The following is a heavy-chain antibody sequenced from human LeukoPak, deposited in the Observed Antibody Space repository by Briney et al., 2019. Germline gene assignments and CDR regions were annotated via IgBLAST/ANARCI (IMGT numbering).Heavy chain of an antibody. J-gene: IGHJ4*02. V-gene: IGHV2-5*02. Sequence: SGPTLVNPTQTLTLTCTFSGFSLSTSGVGVGWIRQPPGKALEWLALIYWDDDKRYSPSLKSRLTITKDTSKNQVVLTMTNMDPVDTATYYCAHSLRIAVAGPPGVFDYWGQGTLVTVPS. CDR3: AHSLRIAVAGPPGVFDY. CDR2: IYWDDDK. D-gene: IGHD6-19*01. CDR1: GFSLSTSGVG.